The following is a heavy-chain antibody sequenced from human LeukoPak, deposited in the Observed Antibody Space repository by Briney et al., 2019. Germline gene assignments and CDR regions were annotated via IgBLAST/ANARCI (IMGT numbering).Heavy chain of an antibody. CDR1: GFIFSSYA. CDR3: ARQVGSGFTIDY. Sequence: GGSLTLSCAASGFIFSSYAMHGVPQAPGKGREWVAVISYDGSNKYYADSVKGRFTISRDNSKNTLYLQMNSLRAEDTAVYYCARQVGSGFTIDYWGQGTLVTVSS. V-gene: IGHV3-30*04. J-gene: IGHJ4*02. D-gene: IGHD6-19*01. CDR2: ISYDGSNK.